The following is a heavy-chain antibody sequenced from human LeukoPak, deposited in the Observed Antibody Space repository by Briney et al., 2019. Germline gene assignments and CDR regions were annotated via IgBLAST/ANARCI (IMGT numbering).Heavy chain of an antibody. V-gene: IGHV4-34*01. CDR3: ARGRYDYYDSSGSDDAFDI. J-gene: IGHJ3*02. CDR2: INHSGST. D-gene: IGHD3-22*01. CDR1: GGSFSGYY. Sequence: SETLFLTCAVYGGSFSGYYWSWIRQPPGKGLEWIGEINHSGSTNYNPSLKSRVTISVDTSKNQFSLKLSSVTAADTAVYYCARGRYDYYDSSGSDDAFDIWGQGTMVTVSS.